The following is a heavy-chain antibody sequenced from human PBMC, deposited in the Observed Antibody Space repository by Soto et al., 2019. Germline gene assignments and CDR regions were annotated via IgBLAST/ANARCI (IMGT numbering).Heavy chain of an antibody. CDR2: ISGSGGAT. CDR1: GFTFSTYA. V-gene: IGHV3-23*01. J-gene: IGHJ5*02. Sequence: GGSLRLSCAASGFTFSTYAMSWVRQAPGKGLEWLSTISGSGGATYYADSVKGRFTISRDNSKNTVYLQMNSLRAEDTAVYYCAKDRYDSSGYYYXWGQGTLVTVSS. CDR3: AKDRYDSSGYYYX. D-gene: IGHD3-22*01.